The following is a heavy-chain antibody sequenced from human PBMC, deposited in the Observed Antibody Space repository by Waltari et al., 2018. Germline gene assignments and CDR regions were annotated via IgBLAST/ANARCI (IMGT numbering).Heavy chain of an antibody. CDR1: GYSISSGYY. V-gene: IGHV4-38-2*01. D-gene: IGHD2-8*02. CDR3: ARLAGGVSDY. J-gene: IGHJ4*02. Sequence: QVQLQESGPGLVMPSETLSLTCAVSGYSISSGYYWGWIRQPPGKWLEWIGSIYHSGRTAYNVRVKGRVTVSVDTSKNPFARKLGSVPAADTAGYYCARLAGGVSDYWGQGTLVTVSS. CDR2: IYHSGRT.